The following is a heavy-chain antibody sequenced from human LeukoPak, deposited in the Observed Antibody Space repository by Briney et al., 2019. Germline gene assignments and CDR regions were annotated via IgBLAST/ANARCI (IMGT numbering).Heavy chain of an antibody. CDR3: ARHYGP. D-gene: IGHD3-16*01. J-gene: IGHJ5*02. CDR2: ISHSGST. V-gene: IGHV4-30-2*01. Sequence: SETLSLTCAVSGGSIRNGDYSWSWIRQPPGKGLEWIGHISHSGSTYYNPSLKSRVTISVDRSKNQFSLKLNSVTAADTAVYYCARHYGPWGQGTLVTVSS. CDR1: GGSIRNGDYS.